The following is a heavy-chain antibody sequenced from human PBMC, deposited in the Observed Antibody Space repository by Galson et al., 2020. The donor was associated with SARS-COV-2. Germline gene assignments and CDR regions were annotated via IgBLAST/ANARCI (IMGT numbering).Heavy chain of an antibody. D-gene: IGHD4-17*01. Sequence: GESLKISCQGSGYSFNIYWIAWVRQMPGKGLEWMGIIYPADSTTIYSPSFQGQVTISADKSISTAYLQWSSLKASDTALYYCARPSGDNSYYYGMDVWGQGTTITVSS. CDR3: ARPSGDNSYYYGMDV. CDR2: IYPADSTT. J-gene: IGHJ6*02. CDR1: GYSFNIYW. V-gene: IGHV5-51*01.